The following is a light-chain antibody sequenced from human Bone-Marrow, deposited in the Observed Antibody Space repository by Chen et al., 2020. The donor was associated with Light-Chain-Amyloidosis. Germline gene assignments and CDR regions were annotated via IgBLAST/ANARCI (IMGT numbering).Light chain of an antibody. V-gene: IGKV1-33*01. J-gene: IGKJ1*01. CDR3: QQYHDLPPWT. CDR1: QDIWKF. CDR2: DVS. Sequence: DIHMIQPPPSLSASVGDRVTITCQLTQDIWKFVHWYQQRPGKAPRLLIYDVSVLEAGVPSRFSGGGSGTDFTLTISSLQPEDIATYYCQQYHDLPPWTFGHGTKGEIK.